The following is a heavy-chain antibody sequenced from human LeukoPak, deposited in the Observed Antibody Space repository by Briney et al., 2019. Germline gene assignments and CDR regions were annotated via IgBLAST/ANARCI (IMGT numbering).Heavy chain of an antibody. Sequence: GASVKVSCKASGYTFISYDINWVRQVTGQGLERMGWMNPNSGNTGYAQKFQGRVTITRNTSISTVYMELSSLRSEDTAVYYCARIPKTMIEGAFDYWGQGTLVTVSS. CDR2: MNPNSGNT. CDR1: GYTFISYD. J-gene: IGHJ4*02. D-gene: IGHD3-22*01. CDR3: ARIPKTMIEGAFDY. V-gene: IGHV1-8*03.